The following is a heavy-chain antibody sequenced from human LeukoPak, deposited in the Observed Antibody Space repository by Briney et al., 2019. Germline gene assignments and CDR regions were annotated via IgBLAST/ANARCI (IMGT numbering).Heavy chain of an antibody. CDR1: GGSISSGSYY. Sequence: SQTLSLTCTVSGGSISSGSYYWSWIRQPAGKGLEGIGRIYASGSTNYNPSLNSRVTIPLGTSKNQFSLKLSSVPAADTAVYYCARGLGFYCSSTSCYVGALDYWGQGTLVTVSS. J-gene: IGHJ4*02. CDR2: IYASGST. CDR3: ARGLGFYCSSTSCYVGALDY. V-gene: IGHV4-61*02. D-gene: IGHD2-2*01.